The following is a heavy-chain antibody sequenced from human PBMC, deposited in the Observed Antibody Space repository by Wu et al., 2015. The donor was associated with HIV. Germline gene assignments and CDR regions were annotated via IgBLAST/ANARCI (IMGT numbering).Heavy chain of an antibody. D-gene: IGHD6-19*01. CDR3: ASPRSPGFSSAWPTYFDY. J-gene: IGHJ4*01. CDR1: GNTFNA. V-gene: IGHV1-69*05. Sequence: QVQLVQSGAEVKKPRSSVKISCKASGNTFNAINWVRQAPGQGLEWMGGIIPLFGTTEYAQIFQGRVTITTDESTSTAYMRLSSLRSEDTAVYYCASPRSPGFSSAWPTYFDYWGHGTLVTVSS. CDR2: IIPLFGTT.